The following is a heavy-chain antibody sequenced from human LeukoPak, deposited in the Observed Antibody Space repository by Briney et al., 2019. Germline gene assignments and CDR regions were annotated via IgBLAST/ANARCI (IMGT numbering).Heavy chain of an antibody. Sequence: SETLSLTCTVSGASVGSAGYYWSWIRQPPGGGLEWIGYVYYIANTNYNPSLKSRVTMSVNPSKNQFSLKLNSVTAADTAMYYCARTQSQSGSYRYYFGYRGQGTRVTVSS. CDR2: VYYIANT. V-gene: IGHV4-61*08. CDR1: GASVGSAGYY. CDR3: ARTQSQSGSYRYYFGY. D-gene: IGHD1-26*01. J-gene: IGHJ4*02.